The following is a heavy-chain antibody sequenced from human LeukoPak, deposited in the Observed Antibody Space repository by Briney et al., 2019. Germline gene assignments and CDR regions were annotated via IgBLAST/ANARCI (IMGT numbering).Heavy chain of an antibody. J-gene: IGHJ4*02. V-gene: IGHV3-23*01. CDR1: GFTFSSYG. D-gene: IGHD3-10*01. CDR3: AKHLTMVRGGDYFDY. Sequence: GGSLRPSCAASGFTFSSYGMSWVRQAPGKGLEWVSAISGSGGSTYYADSVKGRFTISRDNSKNTLYLQMNSLRAEDTAVYYCAKHLTMVRGGDYFDYWGQGTLVTVSS. CDR2: ISGSGGST.